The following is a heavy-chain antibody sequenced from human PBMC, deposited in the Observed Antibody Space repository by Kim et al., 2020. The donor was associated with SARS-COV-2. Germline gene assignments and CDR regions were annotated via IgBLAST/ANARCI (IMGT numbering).Heavy chain of an antibody. J-gene: IGHJ4*02. D-gene: IGHD1-26*01. V-gene: IGHV3-53*01. Sequence: STYYADCVNGRFTVSRDNSISTLYLQMNSLRAEDTAVYYCESLELGALAYWRQGTLVTVSS. CDR2: ST. CDR3: ESLELGALAY.